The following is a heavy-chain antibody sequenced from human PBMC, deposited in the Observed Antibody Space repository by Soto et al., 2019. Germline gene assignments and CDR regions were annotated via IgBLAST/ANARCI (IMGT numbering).Heavy chain of an antibody. V-gene: IGHV4-34*01. D-gene: IGHD6-19*01. Sequence: QVQLQQWGAGLLKPSETLSLTCAVYGGSFSGYYWSWIRQPPGKGLEWIGEINHSGSTNYNPSLKSRVTISVDTSKNQFSLKLSSVTAADTAVYYCARMPGKSSGWYLSDYWGQGTLVTVSS. J-gene: IGHJ4*02. CDR2: INHSGST. CDR3: ARMPGKSSGWYLSDY. CDR1: GGSFSGYY.